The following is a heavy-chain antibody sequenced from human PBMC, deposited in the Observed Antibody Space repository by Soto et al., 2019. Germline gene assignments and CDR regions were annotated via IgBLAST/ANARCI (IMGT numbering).Heavy chain of an antibody. V-gene: IGHV4-59*01. CDR1: GGSISSYY. CDR3: ARMNYYDTSGYPFDY. D-gene: IGHD3-22*01. J-gene: IGHJ4*02. CDR2: IYFRGTT. Sequence: ETLSLTCTVSGGSISSYYWSWIRQPPGKGLEWIGYIYFRGTTNYNPSLKSRVTMSADTSKNQFSLKLNSVTAADTAVYYCARMNYYDTSGYPFDYWGQGMMVT.